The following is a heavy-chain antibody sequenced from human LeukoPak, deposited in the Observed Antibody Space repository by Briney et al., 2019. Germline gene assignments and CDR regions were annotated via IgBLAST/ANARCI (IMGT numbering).Heavy chain of an antibody. CDR1: GCTFSRFA. J-gene: IGHJ4*02. D-gene: IGHD3-22*01. V-gene: IGHV3-23*01. CDR3: AKDANYLDSSGYFIPFDY. CDR2: ISGNGLQT. Sequence: PGGSLRLSCSASGCTFSRFAMTWVRHLPGKGLEWVSTISGNGLQTFYADSVKGRFSVSRDNSVNIVYLQMDSLRADDSALHSCAKDANYLDSSGYFIPFDYWGPGTLVTVAS.